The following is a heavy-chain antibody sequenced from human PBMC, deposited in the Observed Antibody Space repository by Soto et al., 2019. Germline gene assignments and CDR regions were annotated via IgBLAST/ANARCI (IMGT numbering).Heavy chain of an antibody. Sequence: SETLSLTCAVSGFSISSGYFWGWIRQPPGKGPEWLGSIYHSGTTYYNPSVKGRVTISVDTSKNQFSLKMSSVTAADTAVYYCARDSSGYYWFDPWGQGTLLTVFS. CDR1: GFSISSGYF. CDR2: IYHSGTT. CDR3: ARDSSGYYWFDP. V-gene: IGHV4-38-2*02. J-gene: IGHJ5*02. D-gene: IGHD3-22*01.